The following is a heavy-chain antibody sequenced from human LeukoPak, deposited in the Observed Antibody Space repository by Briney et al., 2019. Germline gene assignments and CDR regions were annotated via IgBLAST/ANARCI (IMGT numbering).Heavy chain of an antibody. Sequence: DASLRLSFAASGFSFSNYAMSWVRQAPGKGSDMVPAIWGRVCGTYYADSVKGRFTVSRDDPKNTLYLQMNTLRAEDTAVYYCAKWGDYDILTGYYDSDYWGQGTLVTVSS. CDR1: GFSFSNYA. J-gene: IGHJ4*02. CDR2: IWGRVCGT. V-gene: IGHV3-23*01. D-gene: IGHD3-9*01. CDR3: AKWGDYDILTGYYDSDY.